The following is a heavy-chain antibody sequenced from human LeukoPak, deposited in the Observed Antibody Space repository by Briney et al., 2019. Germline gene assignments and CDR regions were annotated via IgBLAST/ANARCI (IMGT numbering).Heavy chain of an antibody. CDR2: ITVNSADT. Sequence: GGSPRLSCVASGFTFSNYAMSWVRQSPGKGLEWVSSITVNSADTYYADSVKGRFTISSDNSKNTLYLQMNSLRAEDTAIYYCAKDSGYGDYGGEYFPHWGQGTLVTVSS. J-gene: IGHJ1*01. CDR1: GFTFSNYA. D-gene: IGHD4-17*01. V-gene: IGHV3-23*01. CDR3: AKDSGYGDYGGEYFPH.